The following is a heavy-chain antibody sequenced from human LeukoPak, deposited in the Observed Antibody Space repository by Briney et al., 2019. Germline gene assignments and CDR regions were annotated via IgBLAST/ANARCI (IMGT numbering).Heavy chain of an antibody. D-gene: IGHD2-21*02. CDR3: ARGWRSYCGGDCYSESPEYFQH. CDR2: IWYDGSNK. V-gene: IGHV3-33*01. CDR1: GFTFSSYG. J-gene: IGHJ1*01. Sequence: GGSLRLSCAASGFTFSSYGMHWVGQAPGKGLGWVAVIWYDGSNKYYADSVKGRFTISRDNSKNTLYLQMNSLRAEDTAVYYCARGWRSYCGGDCYSESPEYFQHWGQGTLVTVSS.